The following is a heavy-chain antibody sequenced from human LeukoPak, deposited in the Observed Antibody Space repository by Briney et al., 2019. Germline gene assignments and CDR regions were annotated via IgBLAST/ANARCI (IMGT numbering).Heavy chain of an antibody. V-gene: IGHV4-39*07. J-gene: IGHJ4*02. CDR1: GGSITSSSHH. D-gene: IGHD5/OR15-5a*01. Sequence: SETLSLTCTVSGGSITSSSHHWGWLRQPPGKGLEWIGSIYYSGTTYYKPSLRSRVTISVDTSKNQFYLRLTSVTAADSAMYYCARESSRSPDYWGQGTLVTVSS. CDR2: IYYSGTT. CDR3: ARESSRSPDY.